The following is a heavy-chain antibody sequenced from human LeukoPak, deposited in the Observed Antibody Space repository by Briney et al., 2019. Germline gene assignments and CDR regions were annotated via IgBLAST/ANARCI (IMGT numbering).Heavy chain of an antibody. CDR3: ANRPYSSSWFFDY. Sequence: GGSLRLSCAASGFTFSSYGMSWVRQAPGKGLEWLSGISGSGGSTYYADSVKGRFTISRDNSKNTVYVQMNSLRAEDTAVYYCANRPYSSSWFFDYWGQGTLVTVSS. V-gene: IGHV3-23*01. D-gene: IGHD6-13*01. CDR1: GFTFSSYG. CDR2: ISGSGGST. J-gene: IGHJ4*02.